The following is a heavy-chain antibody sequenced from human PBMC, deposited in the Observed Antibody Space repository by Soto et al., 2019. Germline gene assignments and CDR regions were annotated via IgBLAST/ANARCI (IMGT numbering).Heavy chain of an antibody. CDR2: ITDSGGDT. J-gene: IGHJ4*02. D-gene: IGHD3-10*01. V-gene: IGHV3-23*01. CDR1: GFTFGSRA. Sequence: SLRLSCVASGFTFGSRAISWVRQAPGEGLEWVSTITDSGGDTKYADSVRGRFTTSRANSKNTLFLQMSSLRAEDSAVYYCARGSKESYPGSRVFDFWGRGTLVTVSS. CDR3: ARGSKESYPGSRVFDF.